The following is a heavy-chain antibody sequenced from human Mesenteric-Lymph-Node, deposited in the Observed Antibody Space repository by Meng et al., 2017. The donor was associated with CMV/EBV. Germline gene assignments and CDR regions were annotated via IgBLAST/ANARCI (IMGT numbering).Heavy chain of an antibody. CDR1: GFNVRDKY. D-gene: IGHD3-10*01. CDR2: IYRGDNT. J-gene: IGHJ4*02. CDR3: TGDSVSNPNLDY. Sequence: EVYVVESGGGLVRPGGSLRLSCAASGFNVRDKYMSWVRQAPGKGLEWVCIIYRGDNTYYIDSVKDRFTVSRDNSKNTMYLQMNSLRVEDTAVYYCTGDSVSNPNLDYWGQGTLVTVSS. V-gene: IGHV3-66*01.